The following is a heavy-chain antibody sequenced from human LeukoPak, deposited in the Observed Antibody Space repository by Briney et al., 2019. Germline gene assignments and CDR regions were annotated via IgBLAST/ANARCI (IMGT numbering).Heavy chain of an antibody. D-gene: IGHD6-13*01. CDR2: IWYDGSNK. V-gene: IGHV3-33*01. CDR1: GFTFSSYG. CDR3: ARDPRIGYSSKSPGLGESWFDP. Sequence: GGSLRLSCAASGFTFSSYGMHWVRQAPGKGLEWVAVIWYDGSNKYYADSVKGRFTISRDNSKNTLYLQMNSLRAEDTAVYYCARDPRIGYSSKSPGLGESWFDPWGQGTLVTVSS. J-gene: IGHJ5*02.